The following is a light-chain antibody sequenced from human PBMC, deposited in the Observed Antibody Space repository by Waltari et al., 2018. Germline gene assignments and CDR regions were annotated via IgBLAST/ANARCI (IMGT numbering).Light chain of an antibody. J-gene: IGLJ2*01. Sequence: QSVLTQPPSVSGAPGQRVTISCTGSSSNIGAGYDVHGYQQLPGTAPKLLIYLNTTRPSGVPDRFSGSRSGTSASLAITGLQAEDEADYYCQSYDSGHLVFGGGTKLTVL. CDR2: LNT. CDR3: QSYDSGHLV. CDR1: SSNIGAGYD. V-gene: IGLV1-40*01.